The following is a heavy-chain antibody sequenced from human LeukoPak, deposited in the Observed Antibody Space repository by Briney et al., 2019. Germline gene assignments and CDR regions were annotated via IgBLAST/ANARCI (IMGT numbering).Heavy chain of an antibody. CDR3: ARDSNALLWFGESRQDPSCMDV. V-gene: IGHV3-30*03. CDR2: ISYDGSNK. J-gene: IGHJ6*02. Sequence: QTGRSLRLSCAASGFTFSSYGMHWVRQAPGKGLEWVAVISYDGSNKYYADSVKGRFTISRGNSKNTLYLQMNSLRAEDTAVYYCARDSNALLWFGESRQDPSCMDVWGQGTTVTVSS. CDR1: GFTFSSYG. D-gene: IGHD3-10*01.